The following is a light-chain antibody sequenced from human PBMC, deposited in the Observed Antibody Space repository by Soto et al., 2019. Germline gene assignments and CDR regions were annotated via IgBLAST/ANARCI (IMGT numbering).Light chain of an antibody. V-gene: IGLV2-23*02. Sequence: QSVLTQPASVSGSPGQSLTISCTGTSSAVEFYSLVSWFQQHPGKAPKLIIYEVTERPSGVSSRFSGSKSGNTASLTISGLQAEDEADYYCCSYPDTNTYVFGSGTKVTDL. J-gene: IGLJ1*01. CDR3: CSYPDTNTYV. CDR1: SSAVEFYSL. CDR2: EVT.